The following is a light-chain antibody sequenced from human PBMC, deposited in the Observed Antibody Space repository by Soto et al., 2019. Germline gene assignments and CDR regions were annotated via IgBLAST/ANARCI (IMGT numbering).Light chain of an antibody. J-gene: IGKJ1*01. CDR1: QSISSW. Sequence: DIQMTQSPSTLSASVGDRVTITCRASQSISSWLAWFQQKPGKAPKLLIYAASSLQSGVPSRFSGSGSGTEFTLTITSLRPDDFATYYCQQSYSILWTFGQGTKVDIK. V-gene: IGKV1-5*01. CDR2: AAS. CDR3: QQSYSILWT.